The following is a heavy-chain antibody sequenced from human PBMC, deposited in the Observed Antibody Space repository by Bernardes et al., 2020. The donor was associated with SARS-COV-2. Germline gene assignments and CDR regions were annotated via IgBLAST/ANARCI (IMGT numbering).Heavy chain of an antibody. CDR1: GYTFSSYD. J-gene: IGHJ6*02. V-gene: IGHV1-8*02. Sequence: ASVKVSCKASGYTFSSYDIHWVRQATGQGLEWMGWMNPNSGSTCYAQKFQGRVTMTRNTSISTAYMELSSLRSDDTAVYYCSRGRGNSSGWYFYGLDVWGQGITVTVSS. D-gene: IGHD6-19*01. CDR2: MNPNSGST. CDR3: SRGRGNSSGWYFYGLDV.